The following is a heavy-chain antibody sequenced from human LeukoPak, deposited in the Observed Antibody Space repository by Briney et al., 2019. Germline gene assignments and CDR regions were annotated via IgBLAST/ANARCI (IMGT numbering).Heavy chain of an antibody. J-gene: IGHJ4*02. CDR3: VSFYETY. V-gene: IGHV3-74*01. D-gene: IGHD2/OR15-2a*01. CDR1: GNYW. Sequence: GGSLRFSCAASGNYWMHWVRQVPGKGLVWVSHINSDGSWTSYADSVKGRFTISKDNAKNTVYLQMNSLRAEDTAVYYCVSFYETYWGRGTLVTVSS. CDR2: INSDGSWT.